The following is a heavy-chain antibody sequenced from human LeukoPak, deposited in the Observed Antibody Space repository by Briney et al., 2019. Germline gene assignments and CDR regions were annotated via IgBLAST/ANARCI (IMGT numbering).Heavy chain of an antibody. CDR3: ARALYDSSGYFDY. J-gene: IGHJ4*02. V-gene: IGHV4-30-2*01. CDR1: GGSTSSGGYS. CDR2: IYHSGST. D-gene: IGHD3-22*01. Sequence: PSETLSLTCAVSGGSTSSGGYSWSWIRQPPGKGLEWIGYIYHSGSTYYNPSLKSRVTISVDRSKNQFSLKLSSVTAADTAVYYCARALYDSSGYFDYWGQGTLVTVSS.